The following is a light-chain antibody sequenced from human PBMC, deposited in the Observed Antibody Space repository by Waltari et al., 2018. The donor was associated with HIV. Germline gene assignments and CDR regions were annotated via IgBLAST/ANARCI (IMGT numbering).Light chain of an antibody. Sequence: SYELPQPPSVSVSPGQTARIPCSGDAFPTQYAYWYQQKPGQAPVLVIYKNIERPSGIPARFSGSRSGTTVTLTISGVQAEDEADYHCQSAGGSGSYVVFGGGTKLTVL. J-gene: IGLJ2*01. CDR3: QSAGGSGSYVV. CDR1: AFPTQY. CDR2: KNI. V-gene: IGLV3-25*03.